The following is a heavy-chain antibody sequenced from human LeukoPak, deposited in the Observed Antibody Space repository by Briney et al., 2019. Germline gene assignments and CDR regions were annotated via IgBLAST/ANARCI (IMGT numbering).Heavy chain of an antibody. D-gene: IGHD2-8*01. CDR1: GGTFSSYA. J-gene: IGHJ6*02. CDR3: ARDCTNGVCYIAAYYYYYGMDV. Sequence: ASVKVPCKASGGTFSSYAISWVRQAPGQGLEWMGGIIPIFGTANYAQKFQGRVTITADESTSTAYMELSSLRSEDTAVYYCARDCTNGVCYIAAYYYYYGMDVWGQGTTVTVSS. V-gene: IGHV1-69*13. CDR2: IIPIFGTA.